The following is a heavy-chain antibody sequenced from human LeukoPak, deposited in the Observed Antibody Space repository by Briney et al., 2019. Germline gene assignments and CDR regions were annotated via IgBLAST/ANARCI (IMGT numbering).Heavy chain of an antibody. CDR3: ARAVYTWAWFDP. CDR1: GGSISSSSYY. Sequence: SETLSLTCTVSGGSISSSSYYWGWIRQPPGKGLEWIGSIYYSGSTYYNPSLKSRVTISVDTSKNQFSLKLSSVTAADTAVYYCARAVYTWAWFDPWGQGTLVTVSS. D-gene: IGHD2-2*02. V-gene: IGHV4-39*01. J-gene: IGHJ5*02. CDR2: IYYSGST.